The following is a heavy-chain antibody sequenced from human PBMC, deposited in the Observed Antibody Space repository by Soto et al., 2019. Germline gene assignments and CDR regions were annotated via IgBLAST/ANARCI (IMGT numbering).Heavy chain of an antibody. Sequence: GGSLRLSCAASGFIVSSNYITWVRQAPGKGLEWVSVIFTGGGTYYADSVKGRFTISRDNAKNTLSLQMSNLRADDTAVYYCASQSSDYDGFDYWGRGTLVTVS. CDR1: GFIVSSNY. J-gene: IGHJ4*02. CDR3: ASQSSDYDGFDY. D-gene: IGHD5-12*01. V-gene: IGHV3-53*01. CDR2: IFTGGGT.